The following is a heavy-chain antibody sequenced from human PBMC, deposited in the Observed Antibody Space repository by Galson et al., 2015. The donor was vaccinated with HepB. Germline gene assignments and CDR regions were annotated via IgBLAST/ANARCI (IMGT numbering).Heavy chain of an antibody. CDR3: AKASCSSHNCREYFQH. J-gene: IGHJ1*01. V-gene: IGHV3-30*18. CDR1: GFTLSNYG. CDR2: ITYDGSYE. Sequence: SLRLSCAASGFTLSNYGMHWVRQAPGKGLEWVALITYDGSYEYYGDSVKGRFAISRDNSKNTLYLQMSSLRAEDTAVYFCAKASCSSHNCREYFQHWGQGTLVTVSS. D-gene: IGHD2-2*01.